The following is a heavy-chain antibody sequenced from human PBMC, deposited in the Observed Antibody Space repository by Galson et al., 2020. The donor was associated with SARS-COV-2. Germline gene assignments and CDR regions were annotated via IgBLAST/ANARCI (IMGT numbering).Heavy chain of an antibody. J-gene: IGHJ4*02. CDR1: GFTFSSYA. CDR2: ISGSGGST. V-gene: IGHV3-23*01. D-gene: IGHD6-19*01. Sequence: GGSLRLSCAASGFTFSSYAMSWVRQAPGKGLEWVSAISGSGGSTYYADSVKGRFTISRDNSKNTLYLQMNSLRAEDTAVYYCAKGRAWKAVAANSGLDYWGQGTLVTVSS. CDR3: AKGRAWKAVAANSGLDY.